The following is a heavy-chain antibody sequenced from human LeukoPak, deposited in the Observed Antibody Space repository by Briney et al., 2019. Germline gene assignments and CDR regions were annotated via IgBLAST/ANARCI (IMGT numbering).Heavy chain of an antibody. Sequence: PGGSLRLSCAASGFTVNDYWMYWVRQAPGKGLVWVSLIKTDGRSTTYADSVKGRFTISRDNSKNRLYLQMNSLRGEDTAVYYCAAGRVGIWGQGTLVTVSS. V-gene: IGHV3-74*01. CDR3: AAGRVGI. D-gene: IGHD2-15*01. CDR1: GFTVNDYW. J-gene: IGHJ4*02. CDR2: IKTDGRST.